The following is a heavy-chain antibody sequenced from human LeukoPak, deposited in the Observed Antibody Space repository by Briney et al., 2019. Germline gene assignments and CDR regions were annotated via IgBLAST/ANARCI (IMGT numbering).Heavy chain of an antibody. Sequence: GGSLRLSCAASGFTFSSFTMNWVRQAPGKGLECVAAISSRSRDIFYADSVKGRFSISRDNTQNSLSLQMNSLRAEDTAVYYCVRGAAATLFDYWGQGTLVTVSS. D-gene: IGHD1-26*01. V-gene: IGHV3-21*01. J-gene: IGHJ4*02. CDR2: ISSRSRDI. CDR1: GFTFSSFT. CDR3: VRGAAATLFDY.